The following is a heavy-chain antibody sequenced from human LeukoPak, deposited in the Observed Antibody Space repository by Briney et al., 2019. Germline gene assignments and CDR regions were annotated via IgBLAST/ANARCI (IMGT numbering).Heavy chain of an antibody. V-gene: IGHV1-2*02. CDR3: ARGAQDFWSGFYYYYYMDV. J-gene: IGHJ6*03. D-gene: IGHD3-3*01. Sequence: ASVKVSCKASGYTFTSYDINWVRQATGQGLEWMGWINPNSGGTNYAQKFQGRVTMTRDTSISTAYMELSRLRSDDTAVYYCARGAQDFWSGFYYYYYMDVWGKGTTVTVSS. CDR1: GYTFTSYD. CDR2: INPNSGGT.